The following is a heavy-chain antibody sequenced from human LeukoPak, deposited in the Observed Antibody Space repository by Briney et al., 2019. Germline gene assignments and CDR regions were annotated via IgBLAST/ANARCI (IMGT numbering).Heavy chain of an antibody. CDR2: IYYRGST. CDR1: GDSMTSTSHF. D-gene: IGHD1-26*01. V-gene: IGHV4-39*07. CDR3: AAGIVGATFWLDY. J-gene: IGHJ4*02. Sequence: SETLSLTCTVSGDSMTSTSHFWDWIRQPPGKGLEWIGSIYYRGSTYYNPSLKSRVTISVDTSKNQFSLKLSSVTAADTAVYYCAAGIVGATFWLDYWGQGTLVTVSS.